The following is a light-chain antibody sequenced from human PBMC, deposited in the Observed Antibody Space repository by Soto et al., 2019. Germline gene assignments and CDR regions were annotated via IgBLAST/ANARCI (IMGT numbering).Light chain of an antibody. CDR2: SYN. J-gene: IGLJ3*02. V-gene: IGLV1-44*01. CDR1: SSNIGRNS. CDR3: TSWDDNLSGHV. Sequence: QSVLTQPPSASGTPGQRVTISCSGSSSNIGRNSVNWYQHLPGTAPKLLIYSYNQRPSGVPDRFSGSRSDTSASLAISGLHSEDEAEYYCTSWDDNLSGHVFGGGTKLTVL.